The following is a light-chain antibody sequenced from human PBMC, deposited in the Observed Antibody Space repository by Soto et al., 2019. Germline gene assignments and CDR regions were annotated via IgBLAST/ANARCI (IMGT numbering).Light chain of an antibody. CDR1: QSVRSS. J-gene: IGKJ4*01. Sequence: EFVLTQSPATLSLSPGERATLFCRASQSVRSSLAWYQHKPGQAPRLLIYDAFNRATGIPARFSGSGSGSDFTLTISSLEPEDFAVYYCQLRSNWPRLTFGGGTKVEIK. CDR2: DAF. CDR3: QLRSNWPRLT. V-gene: IGKV3-11*01.